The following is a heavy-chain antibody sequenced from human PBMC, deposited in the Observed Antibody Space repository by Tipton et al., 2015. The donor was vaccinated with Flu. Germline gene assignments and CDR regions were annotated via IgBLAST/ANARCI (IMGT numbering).Heavy chain of an antibody. CDR3: ARDLRGYSGYTGGDAFDL. CDR1: GGSLSGYY. V-gene: IGHV4-4*07. CDR2: IYTGGSS. D-gene: IGHD5-12*01. J-gene: IGHJ3*01. Sequence: LRLSCTVSGGSLSGYYWSWIRQPAGKGLEWIGRIYTGGSSYYNPSLKSRVTMSVDTSKNQFSLRLSSATAADMALYYCARDLRGYSGYTGGDAFDLWGPGIMVTVSS.